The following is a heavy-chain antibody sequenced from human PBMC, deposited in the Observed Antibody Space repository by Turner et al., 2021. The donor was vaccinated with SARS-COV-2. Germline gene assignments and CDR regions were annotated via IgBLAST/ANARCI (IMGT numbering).Heavy chain of an antibody. CDR3: ATGVAVTGTPSAYYYYYGMDV. V-gene: IGHV1-24*01. CDR1: GGTFSSYA. Sequence: QVQLVQSGAEVKKPGSSVKVSCKASGGTFSSYAISWVRQAPGQGLEWMGGFDPEDGETIYAQKFQGRVTMTEDTSTDTAYMELSSLRSEDTAVYYCATGVAVTGTPSAYYYYYGMDVWGQGTTVTVSS. D-gene: IGHD6-19*01. J-gene: IGHJ6*02. CDR2: FDPEDGET.